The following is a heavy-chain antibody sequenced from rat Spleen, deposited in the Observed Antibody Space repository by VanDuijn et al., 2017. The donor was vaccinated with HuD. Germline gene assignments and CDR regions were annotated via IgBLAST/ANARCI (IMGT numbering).Heavy chain of an antibody. CDR2: ISYDGSIF. D-gene: IGHD1-11*01. Sequence: EVQLVESGGGLVQPGRSLKLSCAASGFTFSHYGMAWVCQAPTKGLEWVATISYDGSIFYYRDSVKGRFTISRDNAKSTLSLQMDSLRSEDTATYYCAKHGAEGTYFDYWGQGVMVTVSS. CDR3: AKHGAEGTYFDY. V-gene: IGHV5-29*01. CDR1: GFTFSHYG. J-gene: IGHJ2*01.